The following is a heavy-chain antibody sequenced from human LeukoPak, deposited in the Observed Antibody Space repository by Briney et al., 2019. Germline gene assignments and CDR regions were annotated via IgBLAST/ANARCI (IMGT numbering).Heavy chain of an antibody. CDR2: INHSGST. V-gene: IGHV4-34*01. J-gene: IGHJ4*02. D-gene: IGHD6-19*01. CDR1: GGSFSGYY. Sequence: SETLSLTCAVYGGSFSGYYWSWLRQPPGKGLEWIGEINHSGSTNYNPSLKSRVTISVDTSKNQFSLKLSSVTAADTAVYYCARGSIYSSGWYLLDYWGQGTLVTVSS. CDR3: ARGSIYSSGWYLLDY.